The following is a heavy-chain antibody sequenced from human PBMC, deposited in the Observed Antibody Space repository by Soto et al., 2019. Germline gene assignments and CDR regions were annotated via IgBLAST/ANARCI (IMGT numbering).Heavy chain of an antibody. V-gene: IGHV3-23*01. Sequence: VPLLESGGGLVQPGGSLRLSCAASGFTFSSYAMSWVRQAPGKGLEWVSAITGSGGRTYYADSVKGRFTISRDNSKNTLYLQMNSLRAEDTAVYYCAKGLTGAPYYAMDVWGQGTTVTVSS. CDR3: AKGLTGAPYYAMDV. CDR2: ITGSGGRT. CDR1: GFTFSSYA. J-gene: IGHJ6*02. D-gene: IGHD7-27*01.